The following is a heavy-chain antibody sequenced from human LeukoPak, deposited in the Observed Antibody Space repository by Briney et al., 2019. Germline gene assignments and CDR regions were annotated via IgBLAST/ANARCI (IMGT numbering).Heavy chain of an antibody. V-gene: IGHV1-18*01. CDR3: ARVGGYCSGGSCFSYYYGMDV. Sequence: GASVKVSCKASGYTFTSYGISWVRQAPGQGLEWMGWISAYNGNTNYAQKLQGRVTMTTDTSTSTAYMELRSLRSDDTAVYYCARVGGYCSGGSCFSYYYGMDVWGQGTTVTVSS. J-gene: IGHJ6*02. D-gene: IGHD2-15*01. CDR2: ISAYNGNT. CDR1: GYTFTSYG.